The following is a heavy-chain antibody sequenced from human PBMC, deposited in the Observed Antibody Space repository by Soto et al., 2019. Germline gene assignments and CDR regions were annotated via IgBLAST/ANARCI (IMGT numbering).Heavy chain of an antibody. V-gene: IGHV4-39*01. CDR2: IYYSGST. CDR1: GGSISSSSYY. J-gene: IGHJ5*02. D-gene: IGHD3-10*01. CDR3: ASSYYYGSVWFDP. Sequence: PSETLSLTCTVSGGSISSSSYYWGWIRQPPGKGLEWIGSIYYSGSTYYNPSLKSRVTISVDTSKNQFSLKLSSVTAADTAVYYCASSYYYGSVWFDPWGQGTLVTVSS.